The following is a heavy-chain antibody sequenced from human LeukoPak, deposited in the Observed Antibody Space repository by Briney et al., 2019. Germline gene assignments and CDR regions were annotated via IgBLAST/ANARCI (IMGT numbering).Heavy chain of an antibody. J-gene: IGHJ4*02. CDR1: GGSISNSSYY. D-gene: IGHD1-26*01. CDR2: IYYSGST. Sequence: SETLSLTCTVSGGSISNSSYYWGWIRQPPGKGLEWIGSIYYSGSTYYNPSLKSRVTISVDTSKNQFPLKLSSVTAADTAVYYCARHSRGSYRFDYWGQGTLVTVSS. CDR3: ARHSRGSYRFDY. V-gene: IGHV4-39*01.